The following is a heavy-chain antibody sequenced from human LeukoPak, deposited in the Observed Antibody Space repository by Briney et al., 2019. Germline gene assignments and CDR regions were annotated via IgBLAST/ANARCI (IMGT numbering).Heavy chain of an antibody. D-gene: IGHD6-19*01. CDR1: GFTFSSYG. CDR2: IRYDGSNK. CDR3: AKDAKPQWLAWGPPAFWFDY. Sequence: PGGSLRLSCAASGFTFSSYGMHWVRQAPGKGLEWVAFIRYDGSNKYYADSVKGRFTISRDNSKNTLYLQMNSLKAEDTAVYYCAKDAKPQWLAWGPPAFWFDYWGQGTLVTVSS. V-gene: IGHV3-30*02. J-gene: IGHJ4*02.